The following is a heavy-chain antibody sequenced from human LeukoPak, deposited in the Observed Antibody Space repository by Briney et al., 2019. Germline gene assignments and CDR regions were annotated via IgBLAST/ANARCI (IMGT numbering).Heavy chain of an antibody. CDR1: GFTFNRYW. CDR2: IRYDGSNK. J-gene: IGHJ4*02. CDR3: AKDRSGYNGYDFYSSDY. V-gene: IGHV3-30*02. Sequence: GGSLRLSCAASGFTFNRYWMSWVRQAPGKGLEWVAFIRYDGSNKYYADSVKGRFTISRDNSKNTLYLQMNSLRAEDTAVYYCAKDRSGYNGYDFYSSDYWGQGTLATVSS. D-gene: IGHD5-12*01.